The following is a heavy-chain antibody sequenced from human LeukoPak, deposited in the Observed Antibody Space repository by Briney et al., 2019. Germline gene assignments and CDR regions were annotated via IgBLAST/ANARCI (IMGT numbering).Heavy chain of an antibody. CDR1: GFIFSNYW. CDR3: GRIGYSSSSFDY. V-gene: IGHV3-7*01. Sequence: GGSLRLSCAASGFIFSNYWMSWVRQAPGKGLEWVANLKQDGSQTYYVDSLKGRFTISRDNAKNSVYLQMNNLRDEDTAVYYCGRIGYSSSSFDYWGQGTLVTVSS. J-gene: IGHJ4*02. CDR2: LKQDGSQT. D-gene: IGHD6-13*01.